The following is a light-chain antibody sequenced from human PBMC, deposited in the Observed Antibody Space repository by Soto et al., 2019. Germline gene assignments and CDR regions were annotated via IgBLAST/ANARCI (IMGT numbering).Light chain of an antibody. CDR3: LHRNNWPPRFT. CDR1: QRIVSS. Sequence: EIVLTQSPATLSLSPGERATLSCGASQRIVSSLAWYQQKAGQAPRLLIYGDSTRAAGVPARFSGSGSGTDFTLTISGLETEDFAFYFCLHRNNWPPRFTFGPGTAV. J-gene: IGKJ3*01. V-gene: IGKV3-11*01. CDR2: GDS.